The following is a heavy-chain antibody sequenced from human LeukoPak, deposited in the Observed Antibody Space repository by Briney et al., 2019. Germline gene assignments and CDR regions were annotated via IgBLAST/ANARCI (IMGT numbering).Heavy chain of an antibody. Sequence: SETLSLTCIVSAGSISSSSYYWGWLRQPPGKGLEWIGNLFYTGETFYNPSLNSRVTISVDTSKSQFSLRLSSVTAADTAVYYCARTDSGRYSYFDYWGQGTLVTVSS. D-gene: IGHD1-26*01. CDR2: LFYTGET. CDR1: AGSISSSSYY. J-gene: IGHJ4*02. CDR3: ARTDSGRYSYFDY. V-gene: IGHV4-39*01.